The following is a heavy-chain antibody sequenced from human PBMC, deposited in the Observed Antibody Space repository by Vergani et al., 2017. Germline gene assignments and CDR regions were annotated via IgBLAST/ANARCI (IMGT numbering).Heavy chain of an antibody. CDR3: SRCRVYYWSGIHDDS. V-gene: IGHV1-69*13. CDR2: IIPIFSAT. D-gene: IGHD3-10*01. J-gene: IGHJ4*02. CDR1: RGTFSSYA. Sequence: QVHLVQSGSEVKKPGSSVKVSCNASRGTFSSYAISWVRQAPGQGLEWIGRIIPIFSATTYAQKFQGRVTITADESTSTAYMELSSVTSEDTAVYYCSRCRVYYWSGIHDDSWGQGTLVTVSS.